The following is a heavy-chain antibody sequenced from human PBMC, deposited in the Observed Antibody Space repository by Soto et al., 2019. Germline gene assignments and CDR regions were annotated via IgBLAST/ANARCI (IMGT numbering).Heavy chain of an antibody. CDR3: ARDRGYDAHDYYYNAMDV. Sequence: GGSLRLSCISSGFTFRTYTMNWVRQAPGKGLEWVPGIRGFSPYTFYAESVRGRFTISRDNAKNSLFLQMDSLRAEDTAVYYCARDRGYDAHDYYYNAMDVRGQGTTVTVSS. D-gene: IGHD3-10*01. V-gene: IGHV3-21*01. J-gene: IGHJ6*02. CDR2: IRGFSPYT. CDR1: GFTFRTYT.